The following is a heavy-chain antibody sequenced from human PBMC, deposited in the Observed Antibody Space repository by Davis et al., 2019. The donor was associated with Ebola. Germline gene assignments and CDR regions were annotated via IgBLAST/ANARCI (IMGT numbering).Heavy chain of an antibody. CDR1: GFTFSSYG. CDR2: ISYDGSDK. V-gene: IGHV3-30*19. D-gene: IGHD4-17*01. CDR3: ARTRMTTVTPVSYGMDV. J-gene: IGHJ6*02. Sequence: SLKISCAASGFTFSSYGMHWVRQAPGKGLEWVAVISYDGSDKYYADSVKGRFTISRDNSKNTLSLQMNSLRAEDTAVYYCARTRMTTVTPVSYGMDVWGQGTTVTVSS.